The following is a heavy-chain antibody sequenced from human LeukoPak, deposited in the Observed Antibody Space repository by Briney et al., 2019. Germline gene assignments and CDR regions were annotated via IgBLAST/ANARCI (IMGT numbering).Heavy chain of an antibody. J-gene: IGHJ4*02. V-gene: IGHV3-48*03. CDR3: VRGRHSANNYGGDY. CDR1: GFTFSAYE. D-gene: IGHD5-12*01. CDR2: ISDSGVSI. Sequence: PGGSLTLSCATSGFTFSAYEMNWVRQAPGKGLEWISYISDSGVSIHYADSVRGRFSISRDNAKDALLLQMNTLRAEDTAVYYCVRGRHSANNYGGDYWGRGTLVTVSS.